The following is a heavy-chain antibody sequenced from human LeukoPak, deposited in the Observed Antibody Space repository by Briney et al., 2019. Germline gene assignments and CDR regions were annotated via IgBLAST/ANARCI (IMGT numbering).Heavy chain of an antibody. CDR1: GFTFSSYG. CDR2: ISGSGGST. Sequence: GGSLRLSCAASGFTFSSYGMNWVRQAPGKGLEWVSGISGSGGSTYYADSVKGRFTISRDHSKNTLYLQMNSLRAEDTAVYYCAREYVWGSYRYNAFDIWAKGQWSPSLQ. J-gene: IGHJ3*02. D-gene: IGHD3-16*02. CDR3: AREYVWGSYRYNAFDI. V-gene: IGHV3-23*01.